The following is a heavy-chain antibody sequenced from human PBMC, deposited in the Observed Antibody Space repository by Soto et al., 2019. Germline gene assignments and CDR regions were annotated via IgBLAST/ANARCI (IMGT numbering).Heavy chain of an antibody. CDR1: GFTFSSYG. Sequence: ESGGGVVQPGRSLRLSCAASGFTFSSYGMHWVRQAPGKGLEWVAVISYDGSNKYYADSVKGRFTISRDNSKNTLYLQMNSLRAEDTAVYYCAKGEIWFGELFPDYWAQGTLVTVSS. D-gene: IGHD3-10*01. CDR2: ISYDGSNK. J-gene: IGHJ4*02. CDR3: AKGEIWFGELFPDY. V-gene: IGHV3-30*18.